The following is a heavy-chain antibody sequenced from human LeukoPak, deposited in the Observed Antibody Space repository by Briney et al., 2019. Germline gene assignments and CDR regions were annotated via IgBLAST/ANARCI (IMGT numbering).Heavy chain of an antibody. CDR2: IYYSGST. Sequence: SETLSLTCTVSGGSISSSSYYWGWIRQPPGKGLEWIGSIYYSGSTYYNPSLKSRVTISVDTSKNQFSLKLSSVTAADTAVYYCASEGAQRSLTDYDFWSGLTLISDAFDIWGQGTMVTVSS. D-gene: IGHD3-3*01. V-gene: IGHV4-39*01. CDR1: GGSISSSSYY. CDR3: ASEGAQRSLTDYDFWSGLTLISDAFDI. J-gene: IGHJ3*02.